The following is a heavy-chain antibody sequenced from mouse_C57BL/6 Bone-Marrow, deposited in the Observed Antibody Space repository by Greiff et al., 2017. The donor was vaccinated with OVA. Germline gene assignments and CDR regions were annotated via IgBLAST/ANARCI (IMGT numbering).Heavy chain of an antibody. CDR2: IDPSDSYT. D-gene: IGHD1-2*01. Sequence: VQLQQPGAELVMPGASVKLSCKASGYTFTSYWMHWVKQRPGQGLEWIGEIDPSDSYTNYNQKFKGKSTLTVDKSSSTAYMQLSSLTSEDSAVDYCARRGTTAYYFDYWGQGTTLTVSS. CDR1: GYTFTSYW. CDR3: ARRGTTAYYFDY. J-gene: IGHJ2*01. V-gene: IGHV1-69*01.